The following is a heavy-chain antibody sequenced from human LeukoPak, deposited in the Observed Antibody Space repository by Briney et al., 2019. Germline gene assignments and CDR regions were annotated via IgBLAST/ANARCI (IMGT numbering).Heavy chain of an antibody. CDR1: GGSFSGYY. J-gene: IGHJ3*02. CDR3: ARTITGYAFDI. CDR2: INHSGST. V-gene: IGHV4-34*01. Sequence: KTSETLSLTCAVYGGSFSGYYWSWIRQPPGKGLEWIGEINHSGSTNYNPSLKSRATISLDTSKNQFSLKLTSVTAADTAVYYCARTITGYAFDIWGQGTMVTVSS. D-gene: IGHD2-8*02.